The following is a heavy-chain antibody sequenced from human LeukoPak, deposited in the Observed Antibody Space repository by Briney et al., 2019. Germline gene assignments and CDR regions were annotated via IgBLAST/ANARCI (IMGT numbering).Heavy chain of an antibody. D-gene: IGHD3-22*01. CDR2: IYHSGST. Sequence: PSETLSLTCTVSGYSISSGYYWGWIRQPPGKGLEWIGSIYHSGSTYYNPSLKSRVTISVDTSKNQFSLKLSSVTAADTAVYYCARVSRNYDSSGYKPGAFDIWGQGTMVTVSS. J-gene: IGHJ3*02. CDR3: ARVSRNYDSSGYKPGAFDI. V-gene: IGHV4-38-2*02. CDR1: GYSISSGYY.